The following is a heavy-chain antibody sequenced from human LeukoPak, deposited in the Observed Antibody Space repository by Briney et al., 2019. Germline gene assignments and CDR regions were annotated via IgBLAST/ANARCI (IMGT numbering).Heavy chain of an antibody. J-gene: IGHJ4*02. CDR3: AKGGYNPYYFDY. Sequence: PGGSLRLSCAASGFTFSSYAMSWVRQAPGKGLEWVSAISGSGGSTYYADSVKGWFTISRDNSKNTLYLQMNSLRAEDTAVYYCAKGGYNPYYFDYWGQGTLVTVSS. D-gene: IGHD5-24*01. CDR2: ISGSGGST. V-gene: IGHV3-23*01. CDR1: GFTFSSYA.